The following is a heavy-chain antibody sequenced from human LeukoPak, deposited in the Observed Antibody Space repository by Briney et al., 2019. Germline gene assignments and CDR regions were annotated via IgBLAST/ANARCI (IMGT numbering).Heavy chain of an antibody. V-gene: IGHV3-7*01. D-gene: IGHD3-22*01. CDR2: IKQDGSEK. Sequence: GGSLRLSCAASGFTFSSYAMSWVRQAPGKGLEWVANIKQDGSEKYYVDSVKGRFTISRDNAKNSLYLQMNSLRAEDTAVYSCVRDGDTSGYTNWGQGTLVTVSS. CDR3: VRDGDTSGYTN. J-gene: IGHJ4*02. CDR1: GFTFSSYA.